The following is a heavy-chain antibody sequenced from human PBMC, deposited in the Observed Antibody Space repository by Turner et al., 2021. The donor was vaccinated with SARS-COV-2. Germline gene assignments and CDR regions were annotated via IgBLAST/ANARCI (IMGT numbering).Heavy chain of an antibody. CDR3: AKQQGLYSNPMYYFDY. CDR2: TSYDGSNK. CDR1: GFTFSSYG. Sequence: QVQLVESGGGVVQPGMSLRLSGAAAGFTFSSYGMHWVRQAPGKGLEWVAVTSYDGSNKYYADSVMGRFTISRDNSKNTLYLQMNSLRAEDTAVYYCAKQQGLYSNPMYYFDYLGQGTLVTVSS. D-gene: IGHD4-4*01. J-gene: IGHJ4*02. V-gene: IGHV3-30*18.